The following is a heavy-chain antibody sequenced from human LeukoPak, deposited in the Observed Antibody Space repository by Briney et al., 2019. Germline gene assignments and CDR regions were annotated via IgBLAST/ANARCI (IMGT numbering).Heavy chain of an antibody. Sequence: SETLSLTCAVYGGSFSGYYWSWIRQPPGKGLEWIGEINHSGSTNYNPSLKSRVTISVDTSKNQVSLKLTSLTAADTAVYFCAREGYYGSGSTDYWGQGTLVTVSS. D-gene: IGHD3-10*01. CDR1: GGSFSGYY. CDR3: AREGYYGSGSTDY. V-gene: IGHV4-34*01. CDR2: INHSGST. J-gene: IGHJ4*02.